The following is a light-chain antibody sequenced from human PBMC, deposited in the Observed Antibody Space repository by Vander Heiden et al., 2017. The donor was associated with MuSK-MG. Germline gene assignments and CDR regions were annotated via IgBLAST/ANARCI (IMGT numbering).Light chain of an antibody. Sequence: DIVLPQSPATLSLSPGERATISCKASQGVSSYLAWYQQKPGKAPRLLIYDASNRATGIPARFSGSGYGTDFTLTISSLEPEEIAVYYCQQHGNRRMLTFGGGTKVEIK. CDR2: DAS. CDR3: QQHGNRRMLT. CDR1: QGVSSY. J-gene: IGKJ4*01. V-gene: IGKV3-11*01.